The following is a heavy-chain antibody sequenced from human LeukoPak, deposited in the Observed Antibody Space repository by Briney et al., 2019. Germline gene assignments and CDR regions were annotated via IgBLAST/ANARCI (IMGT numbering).Heavy chain of an antibody. V-gene: IGHV3-21*01. J-gene: IGHJ3*02. CDR1: GFTFSSYS. CDR3: ARDIVVVPAARMDAFDI. Sequence: GGSLRLSCAASGFTFSSYSMNWVRQAPGKGLEWVSSISSSSSYIYYADSVKGRFTISRDNAKNSLYLQMNSLRAEDTAVYYCARDIVVVPAARMDAFDIWGQGTMVTVSS. D-gene: IGHD2-2*01. CDR2: ISSSSSYI.